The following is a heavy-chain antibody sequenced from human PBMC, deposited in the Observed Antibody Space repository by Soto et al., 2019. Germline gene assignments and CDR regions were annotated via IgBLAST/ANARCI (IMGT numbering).Heavy chain of an antibody. CDR1: GYSFTIYW. D-gene: IGHD5-12*01. J-gene: IGHJ6*02. CDR3: ARLRIYEYYYYGMDV. Sequence: PGESLKSSCKGSGYSFTIYWISWVLQMPGKGLEWMGRIDPSDSYTNYSPSFQGHVTISADKSISTAYLQWSSLKASDTAMYYCARLRIYEYYYYGMDVWGQGTTVTVSS. CDR2: IDPSDSYT. V-gene: IGHV5-10-1*01.